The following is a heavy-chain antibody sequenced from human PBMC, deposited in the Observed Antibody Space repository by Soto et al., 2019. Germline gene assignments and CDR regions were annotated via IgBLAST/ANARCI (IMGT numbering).Heavy chain of an antibody. CDR2: ISYDGSNK. J-gene: IGHJ4*02. CDR1: GFTFSSYG. D-gene: IGHD3-22*01. Sequence: QVQLVESGGGVVQPGRSLRLSCAASGFTFSSYGMHWVRQAPGKGLEWVSVISYDGSNKSYPDSVKGRFTIARDNSKNSMYLQMNSLGAEDTAVYYGANLPISNYYDSSGTWGKGTLFTVSS. CDR3: ANLPISNYYDSSGT. V-gene: IGHV3-30*18.